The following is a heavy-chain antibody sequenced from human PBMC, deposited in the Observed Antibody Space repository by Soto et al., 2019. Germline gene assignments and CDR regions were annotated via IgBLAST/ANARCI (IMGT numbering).Heavy chain of an antibody. D-gene: IGHD6-13*01. Sequence: PGGSLRLSCAASGFTFSSYAMSWVRQAPGKGLEWVSAISGSGGSTYYADSVKGRFTISRDNSKNTLYLQMNSLRAEDTAVYYCANSIAAAGHYYYYYYYMDVWGKGTTVTVSS. J-gene: IGHJ6*03. CDR3: ANSIAAAGHYYYYYYYMDV. CDR2: ISGSGGST. V-gene: IGHV3-23*01. CDR1: GFTFSSYA.